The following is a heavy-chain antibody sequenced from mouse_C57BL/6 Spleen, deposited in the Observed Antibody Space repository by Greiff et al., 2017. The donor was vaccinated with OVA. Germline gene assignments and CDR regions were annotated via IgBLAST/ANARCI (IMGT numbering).Heavy chain of an antibody. J-gene: IGHJ1*03. V-gene: IGHV5-9*01. Sequence: EVKVEESGGGLVKPGGSLKLSCAASGFTFSSYTMSWVRQTPEKRLEWVATISGGGGNTYYPDSVKGRFTISRDNAKNTLYLQMSSLRSEDTALYYCARGLLGGYFDVWGTGTTVTVSS. CDR3: ARGLLGGYFDV. CDR1: GFTFSSYT. CDR2: ISGGGGNT. D-gene: IGHD4-1*01.